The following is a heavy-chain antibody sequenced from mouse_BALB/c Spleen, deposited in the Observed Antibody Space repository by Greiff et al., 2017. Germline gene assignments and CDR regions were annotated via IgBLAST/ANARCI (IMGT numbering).Heavy chain of an antibody. J-gene: IGHJ3*01. CDR1: GFSLTSYG. V-gene: IGHV2-9*02. D-gene: IGHD2-3*01. CDR3: AREDGYNFAWFAY. Sequence: QVQLKESGPGLVAPSQSLSITCTVSGFSLTSYGVHWVRQPPGKGLEWLGVIWAGGSTTYNSALMSRLSIIEDNSKSQVFLKLNSLQSDDTAVYYCAREDGYNFAWFAYWGQGTLVTVSA. CDR2: IWAGGST.